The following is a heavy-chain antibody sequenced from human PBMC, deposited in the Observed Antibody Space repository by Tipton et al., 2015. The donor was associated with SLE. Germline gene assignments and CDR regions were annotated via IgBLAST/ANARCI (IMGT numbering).Heavy chain of an antibody. CDR1: GASMGSFF. CDR2: YYSGST. Sequence: TLSLTCTVSGASMGSFFWTWIRQPPGKGLEWIGYYYSGSTNYNPSLKRRVTISVGTSKNQFSLKLTSVTAADTALYYCARRLHYASSGYRDALDIWGQGTTVTVSS. D-gene: IGHD3-22*01. CDR3: ARRLHYASSGYRDALDI. J-gene: IGHJ3*02. V-gene: IGHV4-59*01.